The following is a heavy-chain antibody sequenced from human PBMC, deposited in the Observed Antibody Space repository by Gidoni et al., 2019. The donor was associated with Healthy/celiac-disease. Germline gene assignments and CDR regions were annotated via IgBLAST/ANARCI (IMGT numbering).Heavy chain of an antibody. D-gene: IGHD1-26*01. V-gene: IGHV1-69*01. CDR2: IIPIFGTA. CDR1: GGTFSSYA. Sequence: QVQLVQSGAEVKKPGSSVTVSCKASGGTFSSYAISWVRQAPGQGLEWMGGIIPIFGTANYAQKCQGRVTITADESTSTAYMELSSLRSEDTAVYYCARDREVGATIYRSGYFDYWGQEPWSPSPQ. J-gene: IGHJ4*01. CDR3: ARDREVGATIYRSGYFDY.